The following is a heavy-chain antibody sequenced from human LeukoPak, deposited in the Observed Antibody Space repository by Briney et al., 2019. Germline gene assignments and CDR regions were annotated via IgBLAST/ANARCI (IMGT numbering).Heavy chain of an antibody. CDR1: GFTFGDYA. CDR2: ISYDGSNK. V-gene: IGHV3-30-3*01. Sequence: PGGSLRLSCTASGFTFGDYAMSWVRQAPGKGLEWVAVISYDGSNKYYADSVKGRFTISRDNSKNTLYLQMNSLRAEDTAVYYCAREPAGDGDYIRPHYYGMDVWGQGTTVTVSS. D-gene: IGHD4-17*01. CDR3: AREPAGDGDYIRPHYYGMDV. J-gene: IGHJ6*02.